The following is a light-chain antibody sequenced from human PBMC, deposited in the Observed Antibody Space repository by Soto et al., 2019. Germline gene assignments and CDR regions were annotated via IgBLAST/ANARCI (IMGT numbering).Light chain of an antibody. CDR1: SSDVGSYNF. CDR3: CTFAGRYSYV. J-gene: IGLJ1*01. CDR2: DVA. Sequence: QSALTQPRSVSGSPGQSVTISCNGTSSDVGSYNFVSWHQQHPGKAPKLMIYDVAKRPSVVPDRFSGAKSGNTASLTISGLQAEDEADYYCCTFAGRYSYVFGSGSKVTVL. V-gene: IGLV2-11*01.